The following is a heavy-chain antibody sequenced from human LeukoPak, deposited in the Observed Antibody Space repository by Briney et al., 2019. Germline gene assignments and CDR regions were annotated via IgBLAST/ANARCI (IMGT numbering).Heavy chain of an antibody. CDR1: GGSISSSSYY. V-gene: IGHV4-39*01. Sequence: SETLSLTCTVSGGSISSSSYYWGWIRHPPGKGLEWIGSIYYSGSTYYNPSLKSRVTISVDTSKNQFSLKLSSVTAADTAVYYCARVGYCSSTSCYRNAFDIWGQGTMVTVSS. CDR3: ARVGYCSSTSCYRNAFDI. D-gene: IGHD2-2*02. CDR2: IYYSGST. J-gene: IGHJ3*02.